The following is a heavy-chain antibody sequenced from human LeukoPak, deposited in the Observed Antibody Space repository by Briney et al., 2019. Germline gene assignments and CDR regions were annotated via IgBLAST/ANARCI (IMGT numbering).Heavy chain of an antibody. D-gene: IGHD1-26*01. Sequence: SETLSLTCTVSGGSISSSSYYWGWIRQPPGKGLEWIGYIHYSGTTNYNPSLKSRATMSVDTAKNQASLNLNSVTAADTAVYYCATGSNSATSDAFDIWGQGTMVTVSS. CDR1: GGSISSSSYY. CDR3: ATGSNSATSDAFDI. V-gene: IGHV4-61*05. CDR2: IHYSGTT. J-gene: IGHJ3*02.